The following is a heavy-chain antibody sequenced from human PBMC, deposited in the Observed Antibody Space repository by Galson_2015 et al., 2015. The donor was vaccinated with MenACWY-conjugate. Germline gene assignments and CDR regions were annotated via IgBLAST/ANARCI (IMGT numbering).Heavy chain of an antibody. Sequence: CAISGDSVSSNTAAWNWIRQSPSRGLEWLGRTYYRSQWNNDYTISVKGRMTINPDTSKNEISLQLHSVTPEDTAVYYCAREGSSRYHSDYFCCASWGQGTLVTVSS. CDR3: AREGSSRYHSDYFCCAS. V-gene: IGHV6-1*01. CDR2: TYYRSQWNN. D-gene: IGHD3-22*01. CDR1: GDSVSSNTAA. J-gene: IGHJ5*02.